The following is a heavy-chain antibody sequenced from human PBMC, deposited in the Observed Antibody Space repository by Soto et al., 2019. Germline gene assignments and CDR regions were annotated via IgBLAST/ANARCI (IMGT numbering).Heavy chain of an antibody. D-gene: IGHD6-19*01. CDR1: GFTFSSYA. Sequence: QVQLVESGGGVVQPGRSLRLSCAASGFTFSSYAMHWVRQAPGKGLEWVAVISYDGSNKYYADSVKGRFTISRDNSKNTLYLQMNSLRAEDTAVYYCAREPAVGGWYLDYWGQGTLVTVSS. CDR3: AREPAVGGWYLDY. J-gene: IGHJ4*02. V-gene: IGHV3-30-3*01. CDR2: ISYDGSNK.